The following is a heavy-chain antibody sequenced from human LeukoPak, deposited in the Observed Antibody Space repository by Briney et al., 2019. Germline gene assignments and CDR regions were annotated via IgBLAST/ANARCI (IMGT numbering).Heavy chain of an antibody. D-gene: IGHD3-22*01. CDR1: GFTVSSNY. Sequence: GGSLRLSCAASGFTVSSNYMSWVRQAPGKGLEWVSVIYSGGTTYYADSVKGRFTISRDNSKSTLYLQMNSLRAEGTAVYYCARGRWVYDSSGFYSDYWGQGTLVTVSS. J-gene: IGHJ4*02. CDR2: IYSGGTT. V-gene: IGHV3-53*01. CDR3: ARGRWVYDSSGFYSDY.